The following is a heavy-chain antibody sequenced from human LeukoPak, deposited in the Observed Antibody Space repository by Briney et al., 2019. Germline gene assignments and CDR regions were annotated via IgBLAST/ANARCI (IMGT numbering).Heavy chain of an antibody. CDR3: ARFSGRGYSYGWGFDY. CDR1: GFTFSSYW. D-gene: IGHD5-18*01. V-gene: IGHV3-7*03. Sequence: GGSLRLSCAASGFTFSSYWMSWVRQAPGKGLEWVASIKQDGSEKYYVDSVKGRFTISRDNAKNSLYLQMNSLRAEDTAVYYCARFSGRGYSYGWGFDYWGQGTLVTVSS. CDR2: IKQDGSEK. J-gene: IGHJ4*02.